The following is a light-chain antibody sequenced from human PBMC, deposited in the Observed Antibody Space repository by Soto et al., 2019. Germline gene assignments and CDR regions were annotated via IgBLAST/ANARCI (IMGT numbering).Light chain of an antibody. V-gene: IGLV2-14*03. CDR2: DVN. Sequence: QSALTQPASVSGSPGQSITISCTGTRSDIGAYNFVSWYQQHPGEVPKLILYDVNVRPSGVSNRFSGSKSGNTASLTISGLQAEDEDDYYCTSCTTSSTMIFGGGTKLTVL. CDR1: RSDIGAYNF. J-gene: IGLJ2*01. CDR3: TSCTTSSTMI.